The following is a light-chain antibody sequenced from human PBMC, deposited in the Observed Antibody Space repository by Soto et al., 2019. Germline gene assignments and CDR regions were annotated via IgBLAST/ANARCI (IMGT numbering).Light chain of an antibody. J-gene: IGKJ1*01. V-gene: IGKV3-15*01. Sequence: EIVLTQSPATLSLSPGERATLSFSASQSVSNNYLAWYQQKPGQAPRLLFYGASTRATGIPGRFSASGSGTEFTLTISSLQSEDFAVYYCQHYYNWPRTFGQGTKV. CDR2: GAS. CDR1: QSVSNN. CDR3: QHYYNWPRT.